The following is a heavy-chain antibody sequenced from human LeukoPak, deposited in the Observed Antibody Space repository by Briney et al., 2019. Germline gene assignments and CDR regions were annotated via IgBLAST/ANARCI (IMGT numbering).Heavy chain of an antibody. V-gene: IGHV3-64D*09. CDR2: INSNGIST. J-gene: IGHJ4*02. D-gene: IGHD3-22*01. Sequence: PGGSLRLSCSASGFTSSSFPMHWVRQAPGKGLEYVSAINSNGISTYYADSVKGRFTISRDNSKNTLYLQMSSLRAEDTAVYYCVKDGYYDSSGYDYFDYWGQGTLVTVSS. CDR1: GFTSSSFP. CDR3: VKDGYYDSSGYDYFDY.